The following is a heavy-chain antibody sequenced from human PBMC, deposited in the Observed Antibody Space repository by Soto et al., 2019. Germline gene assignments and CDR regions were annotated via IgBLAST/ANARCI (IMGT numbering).Heavy chain of an antibody. CDR2: MNWDGIDI. Sequence: EVQLVESGGGLVQSGGSLRLSCAASGFTFSNYWMHWVRQVPGKGLVWVARMNWDGIDISYADSVMGRSTISRDNAKNTLYLQMNSLRAEDTAVYYCARAGGDYLGSKSERGAYFDGWGQGTLVTVSS. D-gene: IGHD3-10*01. CDR3: ARAGGDYLGSKSERGAYFDG. CDR1: GFTFSNYW. J-gene: IGHJ4*02. V-gene: IGHV3-74*03.